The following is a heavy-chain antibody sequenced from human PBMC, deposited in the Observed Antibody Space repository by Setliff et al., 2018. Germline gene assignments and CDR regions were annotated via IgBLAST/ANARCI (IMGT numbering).Heavy chain of an antibody. Sequence: GGSLRLSCAASGFTFSSYAMHWVRQAPGKGLEWVAVISYDGGNKYHADSVKGRFTISRDNSKNTLYLQMNSLRPEDTAVYYCARTCSGSGCYAGLESWGQGTPVTVSS. CDR2: ISYDGGNK. CDR1: GFTFSSYA. V-gene: IGHV3-30-3*01. D-gene: IGHD2-15*01. CDR3: ARTCSGSGCYAGLES. J-gene: IGHJ4*02.